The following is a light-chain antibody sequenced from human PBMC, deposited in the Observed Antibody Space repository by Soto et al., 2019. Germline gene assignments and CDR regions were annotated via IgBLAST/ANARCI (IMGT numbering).Light chain of an antibody. CDR1: SSDVGGYNY. CDR2: DVS. J-gene: IGLJ3*02. CDR3: CSYAGSPWV. V-gene: IGLV2-11*01. Sequence: QSALTQPRSVSGSPGQSVTISCTGTSSDVGGYNYVSWYQQHPGKAPKLMIYDVSKRPSGVPDRFSSSKSGNTASLTISGLQAEDEADYYCCSYAGSPWVFGGGTKLTVL.